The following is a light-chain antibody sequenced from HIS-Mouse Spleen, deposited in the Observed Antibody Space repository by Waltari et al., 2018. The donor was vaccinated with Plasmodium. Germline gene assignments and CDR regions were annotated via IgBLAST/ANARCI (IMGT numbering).Light chain of an antibody. CDR2: GKN. CDR1: SLRSYY. J-gene: IGLJ3*02. CDR3: NSRDSSGNHLV. Sequence: SSELTQDPAVSVALGQTVRITCQGDSLRSYYASWYQQKPGQAPVLVIYGKNNRPPGIPDRFSGSSSGTTASLTITGAQAEDEADYYCNSRDSSGNHLVFGGGTKLTVL. V-gene: IGLV3-19*01.